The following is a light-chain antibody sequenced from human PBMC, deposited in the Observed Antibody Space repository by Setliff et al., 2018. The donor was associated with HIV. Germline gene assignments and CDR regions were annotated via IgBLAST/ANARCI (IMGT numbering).Light chain of an antibody. Sequence: QSVLTQPASVSGSPGQSIAISCTGTSSDIGGYNFVSWYQQYPGEAPKLIISDNTKRPSGASDRFSASKSGNTASLTISGLRAEDEADYYCSSYTSSSTYVFGLGTKVTVL. V-gene: IGLV2-14*03. CDR1: SSDIGGYNF. CDR2: DNT. J-gene: IGLJ1*01. CDR3: SSYTSSSTYV.